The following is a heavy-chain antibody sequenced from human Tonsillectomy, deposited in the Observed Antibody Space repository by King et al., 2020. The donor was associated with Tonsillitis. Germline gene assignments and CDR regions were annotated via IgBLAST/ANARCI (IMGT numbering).Heavy chain of an antibody. V-gene: IGHV3-30-3*01. D-gene: IGHD5-18*01. CDR3: AGDLVPVPGYTSYSGFDV. Sequence: VQLVESGGGVVQPGRSLFLSCVASGFIFRTYTMHWVRQAPGKGLEWVALISFEGSTIFYADSVKGRFTMSRDNTADRLFLQMNSLSGEDTAVYYCAGDLVPVPGYTSYSGFDVWGQGTTVTVSS. CDR1: GFIFRTYT. J-gene: IGHJ6*02. CDR2: ISFEGSTI.